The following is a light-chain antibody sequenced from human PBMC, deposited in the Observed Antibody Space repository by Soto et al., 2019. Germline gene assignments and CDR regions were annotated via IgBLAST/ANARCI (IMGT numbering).Light chain of an antibody. CDR3: QQLNSYPLS. J-gene: IGKJ4*01. Sequence: DLQLTQSPSFLSASVGDRVTITCRASQGISSYLAWYQQRPGKAPKLLIYAASTLQSGVPSRFSGSGSGTDFTLTISSLQPEDFATYYCQQLNSYPLSFGGGTKVELK. CDR2: AAS. V-gene: IGKV1-9*01. CDR1: QGISSY.